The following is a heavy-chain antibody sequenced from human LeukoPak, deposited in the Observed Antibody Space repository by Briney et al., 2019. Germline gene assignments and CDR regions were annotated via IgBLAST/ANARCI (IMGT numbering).Heavy chain of an antibody. CDR3: ARDEVRGVIQLSGYFDL. Sequence: GSLRLSCAASGFTFSSYAMSWVRQAPGKGLEWIGSIYYSGSTYYNPSLKSRVTISVDTSKNQFSLKLSSVTAADTAVYYCARDEVRGVIQLSGYFDLWGRGTLVTVSS. CDR2: IYYSGST. J-gene: IGHJ2*01. D-gene: IGHD3-10*01. V-gene: IGHV4-39*07. CDR1: GFTFSSYA.